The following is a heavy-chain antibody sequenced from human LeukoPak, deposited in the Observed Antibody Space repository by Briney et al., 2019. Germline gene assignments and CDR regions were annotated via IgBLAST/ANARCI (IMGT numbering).Heavy chain of an antibody. CDR3: ARGLLPFITMIDPKGAFDI. V-gene: IGHV3-23*01. Sequence: GGSLRLSCAASGFTFSSYAMAWVRQAPGKGLEWVSVISGGGDSTFYADSVKGRFTISRDNSKNTLYLQMDTLRAEDTAVYYCARGLLPFITMIDPKGAFDIWGQGTMVTVSS. CDR2: ISGGGDST. J-gene: IGHJ3*02. D-gene: IGHD3-22*01. CDR1: GFTFSSYA.